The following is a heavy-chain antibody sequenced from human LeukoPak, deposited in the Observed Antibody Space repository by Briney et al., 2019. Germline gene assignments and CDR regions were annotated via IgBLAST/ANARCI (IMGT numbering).Heavy chain of an antibody. V-gene: IGHV4-34*01. J-gene: IGHJ4*02. D-gene: IGHD4-17*01. CDR1: GGSFSGYY. Sequence: SETLSLTCAVYGGSFSGYYWGWIRQPPGKGLEWIGEINHSGSTNYNPSLKSRVTISVDTSKNQFSLKLSSVTAADTAVYYCARAALDYGIDYWGQGTLVTVSS. CDR2: INHSGST. CDR3: ARAALDYGIDY.